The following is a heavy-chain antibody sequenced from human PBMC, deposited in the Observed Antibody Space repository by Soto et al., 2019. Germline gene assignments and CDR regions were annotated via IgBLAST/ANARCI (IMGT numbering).Heavy chain of an antibody. CDR2: IYPGDSDT. V-gene: IGHV5-51*01. D-gene: IGHD2-21*02. Sequence: GESLKSSCKGSGYSFTSYWIGWVRQMPGKGLEWMGIIYPGDSDTRYSPSFQGQVTISADKSISTAYLQWSSLKASDTAMYYCARHVIGYCGGDCYSGAFDIWGQGTMVTVSS. CDR1: GYSFTSYW. J-gene: IGHJ3*02. CDR3: ARHVIGYCGGDCYSGAFDI.